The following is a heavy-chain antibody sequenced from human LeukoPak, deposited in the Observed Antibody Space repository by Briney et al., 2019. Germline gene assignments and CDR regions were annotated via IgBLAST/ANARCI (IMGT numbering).Heavy chain of an antibody. CDR3: ARDHSSGFDY. CDR2: IYTSGST. Sequence: PSETLSLTCTASGGSISSYYWSWIRQPPGKGLEWIGRIYTSGSTNYNPSLKGRVNISVDKSKNNVYLKLSLVTAADTAVYYCARDHSSGFDYWGQGTLVTVSS. CDR1: GGSISSYY. J-gene: IGHJ4*02. V-gene: IGHV4-4*07. D-gene: IGHD6-19*01.